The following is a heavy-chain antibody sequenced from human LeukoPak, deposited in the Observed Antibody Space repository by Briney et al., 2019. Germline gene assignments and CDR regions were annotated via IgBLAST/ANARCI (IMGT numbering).Heavy chain of an antibody. CDR2: MNPNSGNT. V-gene: IGHV1-8*01. J-gene: IGHJ5*02. D-gene: IGHD4-17*01. Sequence: ASVKVSCKASGYTFTSYDINWVRQATGQGLEWMGWMNPNSGNTGYAQKFQGRATMTEDTSTDTAYMELSSLRSEDTAVYYCATDYTNDYGDNWFDPWGQGTLVTVSS. CDR3: ATDYTNDYGDNWFDP. CDR1: GYTFTSYD.